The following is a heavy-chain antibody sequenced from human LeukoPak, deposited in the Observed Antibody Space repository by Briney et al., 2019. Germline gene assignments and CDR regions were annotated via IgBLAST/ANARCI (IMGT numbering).Heavy chain of an antibody. CDR1: GYSFTSYL. D-gene: IGHD6-13*01. J-gene: IGHJ5*02. CDR2: IYPGDYRI. CDR3: ACRDLTSTWSFP. Sequence: GESLKTSCQGFGYSFTSYLIGWVRQMPGKGMEWMGVIYPGDYRIRYNPSFQGQVTISVDKSISTAYLQWVSLKASDTAMYYCACRDLTSTWSFPWGEGTLVTVSS. V-gene: IGHV5-51*01.